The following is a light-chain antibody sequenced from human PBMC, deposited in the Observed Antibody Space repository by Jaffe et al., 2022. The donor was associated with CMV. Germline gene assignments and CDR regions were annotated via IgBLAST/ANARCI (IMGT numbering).Light chain of an antibody. CDR1: QSVSSS. V-gene: IGKV3-11*01. CDR3: QQRSNWPPWT. J-gene: IGKJ1*01. Sequence: EMVLTQSPGTLSLSPGERATLSCRASQSVSSSLAWYQHKPGQAPRLLIYDASNRATGIPPRFSGSGSGTDFTLTISSLEPEDSAVYYCQQRSNWPPWTFGQGTKVEIK. CDR2: DAS.